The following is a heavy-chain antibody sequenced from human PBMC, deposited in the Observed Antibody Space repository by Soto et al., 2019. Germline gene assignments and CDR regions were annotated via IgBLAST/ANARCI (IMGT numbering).Heavy chain of an antibody. CDR3: TSRRYNWKYWTFDY. CDR1: GFTFSNAW. J-gene: IGHJ4*02. D-gene: IGHD1-7*01. Sequence: GGSLRLSCAASGFTFSNAWMSWVRQAPGKGLEWVGRIKSKTDGGTTDYAAPVKGRFTISRDDSKNTLYLQMNSLKTEDTAVYYCTSRRYNWKYWTFDYWGQGTPVNVYS. CDR2: IKSKTDGGTT. V-gene: IGHV3-15*01.